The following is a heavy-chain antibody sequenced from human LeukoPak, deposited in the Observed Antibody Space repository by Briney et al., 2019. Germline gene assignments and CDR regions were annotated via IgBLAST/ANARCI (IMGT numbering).Heavy chain of an antibody. V-gene: IGHV3-23*01. J-gene: IGHJ4*02. Sequence: GGSLRLSCEASGFTVTANYMTWVRQAPGKGLEWVSAISGSGGSTYYADSVKGRFTISRDNSKNTLYLQMNSLRAEDTAVYYCAKSTAPCSRGSCYSALESWGQGTLVTVSS. D-gene: IGHD2-15*01. CDR1: GFTVTANY. CDR2: ISGSGGST. CDR3: AKSTAPCSRGSCYSALES.